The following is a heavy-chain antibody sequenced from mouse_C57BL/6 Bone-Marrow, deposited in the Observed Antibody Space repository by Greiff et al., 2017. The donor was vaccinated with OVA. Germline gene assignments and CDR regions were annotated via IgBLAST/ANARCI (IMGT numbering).Heavy chain of an antibody. CDR3: TRETYYSNYGAMDY. Sequence: EVHLVESGEGLVKPGGSLKLSCAASGFTFSSYAMSWVRQTPEKRLEWVAYISSGGDYIYYADTVKGRFTISRDNARNTLYLQMSSQKSEDTAMYYCTRETYYSNYGAMDYWGQGTSVTVSS. D-gene: IGHD2-5*01. V-gene: IGHV5-9-1*02. CDR1: GFTFSSYA. J-gene: IGHJ4*01. CDR2: ISSGGDYI.